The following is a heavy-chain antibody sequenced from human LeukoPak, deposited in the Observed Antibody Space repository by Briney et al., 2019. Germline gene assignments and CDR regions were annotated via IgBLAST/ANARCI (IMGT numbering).Heavy chain of an antibody. CDR1: GGSVSSGSYY. J-gene: IGHJ6*02. CDR3: ARGSCSGGSCYPTYGMDV. V-gene: IGHV4-61*01. Sequence: KPSETLFLTCTVSGGSVSSGSYYWRWIRQPPGKGLEWIGYIYYSGSTNYNPSLKSRVTISVDTSKNQLSLKLSSVTAADTAVYYCARGSCSGGSCYPTYGMDVWGQGTTVTVSS. CDR2: IYYSGST. D-gene: IGHD2-15*01.